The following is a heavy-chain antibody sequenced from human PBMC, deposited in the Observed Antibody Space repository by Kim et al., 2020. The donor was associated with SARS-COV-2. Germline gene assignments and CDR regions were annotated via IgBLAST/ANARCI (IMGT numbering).Heavy chain of an antibody. Sequence: GGSLRLSCAASGFTFSNSAMHWVRQAPGKGLEWVAVIWYDGSNERYEDSVRGRFIISRDNSKNTLFLQMNSLRVDDPAVYYCAKDRGLTPESLGYWGQGT. CDR3: AKDRGLTPESLGY. J-gene: IGHJ4*02. V-gene: IGHV3-33*06. D-gene: IGHD3-16*01. CDR2: IWYDGSNE. CDR1: GFTFSNSA.